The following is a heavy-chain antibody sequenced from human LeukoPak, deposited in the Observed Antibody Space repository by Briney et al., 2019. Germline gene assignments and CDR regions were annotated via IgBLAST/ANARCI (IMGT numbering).Heavy chain of an antibody. CDR2: ISGRRCTI. V-gene: IGHV3-48*04. CDR1: GFSFSRYS. CDR3: ARGQGDFWSGSYYYYYMDV. D-gene: IGHD3-3*01. Sequence: GGSLRLSCAASGFSFSRYSTNWVRESPGKGLEWVSYISGRRCTIYNADYVTGRFTISRDNAKNSMYLQMNSLRAEDTALYYCARGQGDFWSGSYYYYYMDVWGKGTTVTVSS. J-gene: IGHJ6*03.